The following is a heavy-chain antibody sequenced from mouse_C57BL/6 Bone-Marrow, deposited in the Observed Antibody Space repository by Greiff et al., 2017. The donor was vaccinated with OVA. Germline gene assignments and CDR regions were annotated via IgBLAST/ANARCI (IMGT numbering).Heavy chain of an antibody. CDR2: IYPRSGNT. J-gene: IGHJ3*01. CDR3: ARFSYDYDGGFAY. V-gene: IGHV1-81*01. Sequence: QVQLKESGAELARPGASVKLSCKASGYTFTSYGISWVKQRTGQGLEWIGEIYPRSGNTYYNEKFKGKATLTADQSSSTAYMELRSRTSEDSAVYFCARFSYDYDGGFAYWGQGTLVTVSA. CDR1: GYTFTSYG. D-gene: IGHD2-4*01.